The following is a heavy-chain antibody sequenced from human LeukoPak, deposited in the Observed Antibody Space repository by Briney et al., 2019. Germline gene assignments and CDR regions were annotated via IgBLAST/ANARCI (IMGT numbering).Heavy chain of an antibody. CDR2: ISGSGGST. V-gene: IGHV3-23*01. Sequence: GGSLRLSCAASGFTFSSYAMSWVRQAPGKGLEWVSAISGSGGSTYYADSVKGRFTISRDNSKNTLYLQMSSLRAEDTAVYYCAKDAGKYCSSTSCYIHGDYWGQGTLVTVSS. CDR3: AKDAGKYCSSTSCYIHGDY. J-gene: IGHJ4*02. CDR1: GFTFSSYA. D-gene: IGHD2-2*02.